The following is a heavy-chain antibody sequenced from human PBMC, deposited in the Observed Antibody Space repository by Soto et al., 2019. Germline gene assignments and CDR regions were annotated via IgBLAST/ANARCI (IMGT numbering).Heavy chain of an antibody. V-gene: IGHV3-7*01. J-gene: IGHJ4*02. CDR3: MPDQVDW. D-gene: IGHD2-2*01. CDR1: GFTFYTYW. Sequence: EVQLVESGGGLVQPGGSLTLSCGASGFTFYTYWMKWVRQAPGMGLEWVANIKTDGSEKYYVASVNGRFTTSRDNTNNSMYLQMNSLRVEDAVKCHGMPDQVDWWGQGTLVTVSS. CDR2: IKTDGSEK.